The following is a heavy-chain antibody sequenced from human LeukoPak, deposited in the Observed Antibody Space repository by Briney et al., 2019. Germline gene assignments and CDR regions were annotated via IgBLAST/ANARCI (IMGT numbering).Heavy chain of an antibody. D-gene: IGHD1-14*01. Sequence: GGPLRLSCAASGLTFRRFAMNWVAQAPGKGLDGVSSLSGRGSSSYYADSVKGRFTISRDNSRSTLFLQMSSLRAEDTAIYYCARAEGVDPFDYWGQGTLVTVSS. V-gene: IGHV3-23*01. CDR2: LSGRGSSS. CDR3: ARAEGVDPFDY. J-gene: IGHJ4*02. CDR1: GLTFRRFA.